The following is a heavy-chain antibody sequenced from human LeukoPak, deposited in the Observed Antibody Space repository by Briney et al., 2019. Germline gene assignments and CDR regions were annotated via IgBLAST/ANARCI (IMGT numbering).Heavy chain of an antibody. CDR1: GGTFSSYA. CDR3: ARAGASNTGWYRGFSWFDP. D-gene: IGHD6-19*01. CDR2: IIPIFGTA. Sequence: SVKVSCKASGGTFSSYAISWVRQAPGQGLEWMGGIIPIFGTANYAQKFQGRVTITADESTSTAYMELSSLRSEDTAVYYCARAGASNTGWYRGFSWFDPWGQGTLVTVSS. V-gene: IGHV1-69*13. J-gene: IGHJ5*02.